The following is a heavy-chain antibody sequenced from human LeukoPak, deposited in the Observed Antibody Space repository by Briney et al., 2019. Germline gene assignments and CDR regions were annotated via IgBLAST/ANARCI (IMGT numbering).Heavy chain of an antibody. V-gene: IGHV3-66*01. D-gene: IGHD1-26*01. CDR1: GFTDSNNQ. Sequence: GGSLRLSCGASGFTDSNNQMNWVRQARGEGLEWVSVVYSGGGTNYADSVKGRFTISRDNSKNTMYLKMNSLRAEDTAVYYCARGESGSYDYWGQGTLVTVSS. J-gene: IGHJ4*02. CDR2: VYSGGGT. CDR3: ARGESGSYDY.